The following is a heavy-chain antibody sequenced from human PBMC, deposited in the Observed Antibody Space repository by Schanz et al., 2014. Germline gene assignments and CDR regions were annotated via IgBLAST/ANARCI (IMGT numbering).Heavy chain of an antibody. CDR1: GFIFSNYG. J-gene: IGHJ6*02. CDR3: ARVRRRIATPSTPSFRNYYYYAMDV. Sequence: QVQLVESGGGVVQPGGSLRLSCAASGFIFSNYGMHWVRQAPGKGLEWVSDISSGSSYANYADSMKGRFTISRDNSKNTLYLQMNSLRAEDTSVYFCARVRRRIATPSTPSFRNYYYYAMDVWGQGTTVTVSS. CDR2: ISSGSSYA. V-gene: IGHV3-NL1*01. D-gene: IGHD6-13*01.